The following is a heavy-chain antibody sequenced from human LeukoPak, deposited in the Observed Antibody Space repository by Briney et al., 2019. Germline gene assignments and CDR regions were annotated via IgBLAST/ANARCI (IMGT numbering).Heavy chain of an antibody. J-gene: IGHJ4*02. CDR2: ISFTSSFV. CDR1: GFTFSDYS. V-gene: IGHV3-21*01. Sequence: GGSLRLSCAASGFTFSDYSMNWVRQAPGKGLEWVSSISFTSSFVYYEDSVKGRFTISRDNAKNSLYLQMNSLRAEDTAVYYCASERLVVRGITGYFDYWGQGTLVTVSS. CDR3: ASERLVVRGITGYFDY. D-gene: IGHD3-10*01.